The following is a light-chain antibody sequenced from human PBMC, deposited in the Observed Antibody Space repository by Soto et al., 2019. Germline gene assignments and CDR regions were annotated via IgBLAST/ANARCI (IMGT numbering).Light chain of an antibody. CDR3: CSYAGSVV. Sequence: QSALTQPASVSGSPGQSITISCTGTSSDVGSYNLVSWYQQHQGKAPKLMIYEGSKRPSGVSNRFSVSKSGNTASLTISGLQAEDEADYYCCSYAGSVVFGGGTKLTVL. V-gene: IGLV2-23*01. J-gene: IGLJ2*01. CDR1: SSDVGSYNL. CDR2: EGS.